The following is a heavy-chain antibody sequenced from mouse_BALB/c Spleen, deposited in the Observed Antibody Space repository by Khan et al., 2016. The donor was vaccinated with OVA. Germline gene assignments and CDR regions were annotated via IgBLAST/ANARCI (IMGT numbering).Heavy chain of an antibody. CDR1: GFSLSSYG. CDR3: AKFTPDYYSMDY. D-gene: IGHD1-1*01. V-gene: IGHV2-3*01. CDR2: IWGDGST. J-gene: IGHJ4*01. Sequence: QVQPKESGPGLVAPSESLSITCTVSGFSLSSYGVNWVRQPPGKGLEWLGVIWGDGSTNYHSGLKSRLTINKDNSKSQVFLKLNSLQTYDTATYYCAKFTPDYYSMDYWGQGTSVTVSS.